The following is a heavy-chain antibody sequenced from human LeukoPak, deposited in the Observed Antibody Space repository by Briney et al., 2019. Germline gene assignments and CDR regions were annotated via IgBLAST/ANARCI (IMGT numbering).Heavy chain of an antibody. Sequence: PSETLSLTCTVSGGSISSYYWSWIRQPPGKGLEWIGEINHSGSTNYNPSLKSRVTISGDTSKNQFSLNLTSVTAADTAMYYCAREANIATAIVWFDPWGQGTLVTVSS. D-gene: IGHD6-13*01. V-gene: IGHV4-34*01. J-gene: IGHJ5*02. CDR2: INHSGST. CDR3: AREANIATAIVWFDP. CDR1: GGSISSYY.